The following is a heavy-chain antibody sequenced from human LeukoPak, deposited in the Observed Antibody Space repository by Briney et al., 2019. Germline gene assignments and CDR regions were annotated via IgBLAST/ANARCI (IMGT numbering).Heavy chain of an antibody. J-gene: IGHJ4*02. CDR1: GGSISSYY. CDR2: IYYSGST. Sequence: SETLSLTCTVSGGSISSYYWSWIRQPPGKGLEWIGYIYYSGSTNYNPSLKSRVTISVDTSKNQFSLKLSSVTAADTAVYYCAGDKGTVAGSNWGQGTLVTVSS. D-gene: IGHD6-19*01. CDR3: AGDKGTVAGSN. V-gene: IGHV4-59*01.